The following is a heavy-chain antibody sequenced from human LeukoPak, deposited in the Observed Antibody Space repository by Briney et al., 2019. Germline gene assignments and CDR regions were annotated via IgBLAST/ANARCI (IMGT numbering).Heavy chain of an antibody. CDR1: GGTFSSYA. CDR2: IIPIFGTA. CDR3: ARGITMVRGVPKQFFDY. V-gene: IGHV1-69*01. Sequence: GSSVKVSCKASGGTFSSYAISWVRQAPGQGLEWMGGIIPIFGTANYAQKFQGRVTITADESTSTAYMELSSLRSEDTAVYYCARGITMVRGVPKQFFDYWGQGTLVTVSS. J-gene: IGHJ4*02. D-gene: IGHD3-10*01.